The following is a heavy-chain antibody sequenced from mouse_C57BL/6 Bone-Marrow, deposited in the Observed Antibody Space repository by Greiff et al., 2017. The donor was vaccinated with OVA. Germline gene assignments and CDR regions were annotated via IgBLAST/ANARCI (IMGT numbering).Heavy chain of an antibody. CDR3: ARRGYYSNSWFAY. J-gene: IGHJ3*01. D-gene: IGHD2-5*01. CDR2: ISGGGGNN. V-gene: IGHV5-9*01. Sequence: EVMLVESGGGLVKPGGSLKLSCAASGFTFSSYTMSWVRQTPEKRLEWVATISGGGGNNYYPDSVKGRFTISRANAKNTLYLQMSSLRSEDTALYYCARRGYYSNSWFAYWGQGTLVTVSA. CDR1: GFTFSSYT.